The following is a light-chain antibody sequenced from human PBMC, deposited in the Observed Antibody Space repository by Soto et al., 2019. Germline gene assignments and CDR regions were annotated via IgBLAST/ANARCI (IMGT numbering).Light chain of an antibody. J-gene: IGLJ1*01. CDR3: SSYTSSSTLGV. Sequence: QSVLTQPASVSGSSGQSITISCTGTSSDVGGYNYVSWYQQHPGKAPKLMIYDVSNRPSGVSNRFSGSKSGNTASLTISGLQAEDEADYYCSSYTSSSTLGVFGTGTKVTVL. CDR1: SSDVGGYNY. CDR2: DVS. V-gene: IGLV2-14*01.